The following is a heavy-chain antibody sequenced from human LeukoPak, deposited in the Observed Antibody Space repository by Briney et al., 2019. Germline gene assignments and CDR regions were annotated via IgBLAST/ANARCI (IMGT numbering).Heavy chain of an antibody. CDR3: ARVDSTSSYYYYYMDV. V-gene: IGHV3-23*01. J-gene: IGHJ6*03. CDR2: ISGSGGST. CDR1: GFTFSSYA. Sequence: GGSLRLSCAASGFTFSSYAMSWVRQAPGKRLEWVSAISGSGGSTYYADSVKGRFTISRDNSKNTLYLQMNSLRAEDTAVYYCARVDSTSSYYYYYMDVWGKGTTVTVSS. D-gene: IGHD2/OR15-2a*01.